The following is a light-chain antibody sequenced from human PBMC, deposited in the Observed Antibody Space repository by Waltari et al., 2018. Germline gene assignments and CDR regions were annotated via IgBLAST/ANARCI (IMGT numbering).Light chain of an antibody. CDR2: DAS. CDR1: QDITTS. Sequence: DIQLTQSPSSLSAAVVDIVTITCQATQDITTSLSWFQQKPGKAPQLLIYDASSLQAGVPSRFSGTGSGTAFSFTITSLQPEDSATYYCQHYHSLPYTFGRGTKLQIK. J-gene: IGKJ2*01. V-gene: IGKV1-33*01. CDR3: QHYHSLPYT.